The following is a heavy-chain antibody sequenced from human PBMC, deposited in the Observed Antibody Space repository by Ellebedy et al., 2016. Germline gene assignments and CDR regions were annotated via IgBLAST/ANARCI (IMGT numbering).Heavy chain of an antibody. CDR1: GDSIRSGGSY. D-gene: IGHD3-10*01. V-gene: IGHV4-31*03. J-gene: IGHJ4*02. CDR3: ARAPMVRGVITHFDY. CDR2: IYYTGYT. Sequence: LRLSCTVSGDSIRSGGSYRSWIRQYPGKGLEWVGYIYYTGYTYYNPSLKSRLTISVDTSKNQFSLRLNSVTAADTAVYYCARAPMVRGVITHFDYWGQGSLVTVSS.